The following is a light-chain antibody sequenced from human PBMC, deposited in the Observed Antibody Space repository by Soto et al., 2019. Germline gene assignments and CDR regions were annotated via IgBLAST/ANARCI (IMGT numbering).Light chain of an antibody. Sequence: QSVLTQPPSVSGAPGQRVTMSSTGSSSNIGAGYDVHWYQQLPGTAPKLLIYGNSNRPSGVPDRFSGSKSGTSASLAITGLQAEDEADYYCQSYDSSLSEVFGTGTKLTVL. J-gene: IGLJ1*01. CDR2: GNS. V-gene: IGLV1-40*01. CDR3: QSYDSSLSEV. CDR1: SSNIGAGYD.